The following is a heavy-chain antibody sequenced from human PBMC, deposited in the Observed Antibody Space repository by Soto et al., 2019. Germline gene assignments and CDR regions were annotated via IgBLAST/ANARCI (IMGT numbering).Heavy chain of an antibody. V-gene: IGHV4-30-2*01. CDR1: GGSISSGGYS. J-gene: IGHJ6*02. D-gene: IGHD1-26*01. CDR3: ARAGVGATPYYYYGMDV. Sequence: QLQLQESGSGLVKPSQTLSLTCAVSGGSISSGGYSWSWLRQPPGKGLEWIGYIYHSGSTYYNPSLKSRVTISVDRSKNQFSLKLSSVTAADTAVYYCARAGVGATPYYYYGMDVWGQGTTVTVSS. CDR2: IYHSGST.